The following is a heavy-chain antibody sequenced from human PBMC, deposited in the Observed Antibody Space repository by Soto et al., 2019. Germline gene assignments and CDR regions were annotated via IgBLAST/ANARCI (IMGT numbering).Heavy chain of an antibody. D-gene: IGHD3-22*01. J-gene: IGHJ4*02. V-gene: IGHV1-46*01. CDR3: ASGTMIVGFDY. CDR1: GYTFTSYY. Sequence: ASVKVSCKASGYTFTSYYMHWVRQAPGQGLEWMGIINPSGGGTSYAQKFQGRVTMTRDTSTSTVYMELSSLRSEDTAVYYCASGTMIVGFDYWGQGTLVTVSS. CDR2: INPSGGGT.